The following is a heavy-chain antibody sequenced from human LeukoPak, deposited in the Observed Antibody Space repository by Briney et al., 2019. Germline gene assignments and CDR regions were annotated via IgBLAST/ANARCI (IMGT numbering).Heavy chain of an antibody. J-gene: IGHJ1*01. Sequence: SVKVSCKASGGTFSSYTIFWIRQAPGQGLDCMGGITPLFGTTNYAQKFQGRLTITADETTSTAYMELRTLRFDDTAVYFCSTAGIAADLEYPQNWGQGTLVTVSS. D-gene: IGHD6-13*01. V-gene: IGHV1-69*01. CDR1: GGTFSSYT. CDR3: STAGIAADLEYPQN. CDR2: ITPLFGTT.